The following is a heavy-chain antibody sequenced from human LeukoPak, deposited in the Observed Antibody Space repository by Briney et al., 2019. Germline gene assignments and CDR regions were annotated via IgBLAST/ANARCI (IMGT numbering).Heavy chain of an antibody. V-gene: IGHV3-74*01. J-gene: IGHJ6*02. CDR3: TRDWRHGAMDG. D-gene: IGHD3-3*01. CDR1: GVTLSDYW. CDR2: SKGDGTST. Sequence: PGGTLRLSSVASGVTLSDYWMFSVRQVPGKGLVWVSRSKGDGTSTAYAESVKGRFTISRDNAKKTLYLQMDSLRGQDTALYYCTRDWRHGAMDGWGQGTAVTVSS.